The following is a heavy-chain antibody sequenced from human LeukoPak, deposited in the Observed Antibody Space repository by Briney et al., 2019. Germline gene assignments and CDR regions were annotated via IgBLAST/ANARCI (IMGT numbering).Heavy chain of an antibody. CDR1: GGSISSYY. D-gene: IGHD3-22*01. Sequence: TSETLSLTCTVSGGSISSYYCSWIRQPPGKGLEWVGYIYYSGSTNYNPSLKSQVNISVDTSKNQFSLKLSSVTPADTAMYYCASYSYYYDSSGYFDYWGQGTLVTVSS. CDR2: IYYSGST. V-gene: IGHV4-59*01. CDR3: ASYSYYYDSSGYFDY. J-gene: IGHJ4*02.